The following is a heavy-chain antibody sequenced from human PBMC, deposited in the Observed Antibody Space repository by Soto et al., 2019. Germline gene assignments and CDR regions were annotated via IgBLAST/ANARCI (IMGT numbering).Heavy chain of an antibody. J-gene: IGHJ4*02. V-gene: IGHV4-39*01. CDR3: ARQRTSVVTQAYFDV. Sequence: SETLSLTCTVSGGSTSSDNYWSWIRQPPGKGLECIGSIYYSGRTYNNPSLRSRVSMSIDTSKDQFSLKLKSVTAADTALYFCARQRTSVVTQAYFDVWGPGSLVTVSS. CDR2: IYYSGRT. D-gene: IGHD2-21*02. CDR1: GGSTSSDNY.